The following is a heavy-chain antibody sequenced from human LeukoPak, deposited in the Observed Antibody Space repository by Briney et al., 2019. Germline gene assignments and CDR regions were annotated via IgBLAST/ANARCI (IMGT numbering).Heavy chain of an antibody. D-gene: IGHD1-26*01. V-gene: IGHV1-2*06. CDR2: INPNSGGT. CDR3: ARDLTSTSNWEFDY. CDR1: GYTFAGYF. Sequence: ASVKVSCKASGYTFAGYFIHWVRQAPGQGLEWVGRINPNSGGTEYEQKFQGRVTMTRDTSIGTAYVEVRRLVSDDTAMYYCARDLTSTSNWEFDYWGQGTLVTVSS. J-gene: IGHJ4*02.